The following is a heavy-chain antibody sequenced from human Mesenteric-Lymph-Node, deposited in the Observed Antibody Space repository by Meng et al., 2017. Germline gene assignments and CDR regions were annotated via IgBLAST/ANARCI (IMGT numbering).Heavy chain of an antibody. Sequence: VQWVGSRENVVRSGGSLRLSCAASGFNFDDYTMSWVRQAPGKGLEWVSYISSSGSTIYYADSVKGRFTISRDNAKNSLYLQMNSLRAEDTAVYYCARDGSTGWSHDYWGQGTLVTVSS. CDR1: GFNFDDYT. CDR2: ISSSGSTI. J-gene: IGHJ4*02. D-gene: IGHD6-19*01. CDR3: ARDGSTGWSHDY. V-gene: IGHV3-11*01.